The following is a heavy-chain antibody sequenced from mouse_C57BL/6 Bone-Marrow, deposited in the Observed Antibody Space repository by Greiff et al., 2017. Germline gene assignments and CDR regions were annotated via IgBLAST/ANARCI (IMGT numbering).Heavy chain of an antibody. V-gene: IGHV1-69*01. Sequence: QVQLQQPGAELVMPGASVKLSCKASGYTFTSYWMHWVKQRPGQGLEWIGEIDPSDSYTNYNQKFKGKSTLTVDKSSSTAYMQLSSLTSEDSAVYYCVQTAQARYYAMDYWGQGTSVTVSS. CDR1: GYTFTSYW. CDR2: IDPSDSYT. CDR3: VQTAQARYYAMDY. D-gene: IGHD3-2*02. J-gene: IGHJ4*01.